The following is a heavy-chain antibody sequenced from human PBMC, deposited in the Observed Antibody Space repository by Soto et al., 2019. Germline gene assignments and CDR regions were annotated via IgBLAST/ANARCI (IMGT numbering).Heavy chain of an antibody. J-gene: IGHJ4*02. CDR3: ARELRFLEWLSTDKYFDY. CDR2: IYYSGST. Sequence: SETLSLTCTVSGGSISSYYWSCIRQPPGKGLEWIGYIYYSGSTNYNPSLKSRVTISVDTSKNQFSLKLSSVTAADTAVYYCARELRFLEWLSTDKYFDYWGQGTLVTVSS. V-gene: IGHV4-59*01. CDR1: GGSISSYY. D-gene: IGHD3-3*01.